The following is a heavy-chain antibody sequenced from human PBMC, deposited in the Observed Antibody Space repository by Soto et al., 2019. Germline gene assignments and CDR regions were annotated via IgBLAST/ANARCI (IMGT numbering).Heavy chain of an antibody. CDR2: IRSKANSYAT. V-gene: IGHV3-73*01. J-gene: IGHJ4*02. D-gene: IGHD1-26*01. CDR1: GFTFSGSA. CDR3: TRRSYYPFDY. Sequence: QPGGSLRLSCAASGFTFSGSAMHWVRQASGKGLEWVGRIRSKANSYATAYAASVKGRFTISRDDSKNTAYLQMNSLKTEDTAVYYCTRRSYYPFDYWGQGTLVTVSS.